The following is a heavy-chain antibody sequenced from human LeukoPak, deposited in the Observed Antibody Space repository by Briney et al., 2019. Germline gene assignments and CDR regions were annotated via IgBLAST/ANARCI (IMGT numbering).Heavy chain of an antibody. D-gene: IGHD3-10*01. V-gene: IGHV4-39*07. CDR1: GGSISSSSYY. Sequence: SETLSLTCTVSGGSISSSSYYWGWIRQPPGKGLEWIGSIYYSGRTYYNPSLKSRVTISVDTSKNQFSLKLSSVTAAGTAVYYCARGRLGSGLPFDYWGQGTLVTVSS. CDR3: ARGRLGSGLPFDY. CDR2: IYYSGRT. J-gene: IGHJ4*02.